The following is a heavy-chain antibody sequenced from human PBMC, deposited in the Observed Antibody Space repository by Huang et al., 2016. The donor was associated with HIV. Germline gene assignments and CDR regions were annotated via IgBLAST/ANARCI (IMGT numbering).Heavy chain of an antibody. Sequence: EVQLVESGGGLVKPGGSLRLSCAASGFTFSRYSMNWVRQAPGRGLEWVSYISGRSSNIYYAHSVKGRFTSSRDNAKSSLYLQLNSLRAEDTAVYYCARTEMEYYYGSSGYYPDYWGQGTLVIVSS. D-gene: IGHD3-22*01. V-gene: IGHV3-48*01. CDR1: GFTFSRYS. J-gene: IGHJ4*02. CDR3: ARTEMEYYYGSSGYYPDY. CDR2: ISGRSSNI.